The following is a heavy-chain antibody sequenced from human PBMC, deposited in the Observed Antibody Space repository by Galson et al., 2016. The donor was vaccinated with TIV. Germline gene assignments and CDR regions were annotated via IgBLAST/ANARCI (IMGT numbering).Heavy chain of an antibody. CDR3: MREGSTVTMHHYFGMDV. V-gene: IGHV4-38-2*02. CDR1: GYSIKSGYF. D-gene: IGHD4-11*01. J-gene: IGHJ6*02. Sequence: LSLTCTVSGYSIKSGYFWGWIRQPPGKGLQWLGSIYESGTTYSHPSLKSRLTMSVDTSKNQFSLKLTSVTAADTAIYYCMREGSTVTMHHYFGMDVWGQGTTVVVSS. CDR2: IYESGTT.